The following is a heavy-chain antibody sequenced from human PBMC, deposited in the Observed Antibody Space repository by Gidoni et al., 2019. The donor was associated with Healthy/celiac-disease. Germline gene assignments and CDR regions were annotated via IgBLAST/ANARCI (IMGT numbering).Heavy chain of an antibody. CDR2: INHSGST. CDR1: GGSFSGYY. V-gene: IGHV4-34*01. J-gene: IGHJ3*02. D-gene: IGHD2-21*02. CDR3: ARGAYCGGDCYTDYDAFDI. Sequence: QVQLQQWGAGLLKPSETLSLTCAVYGGSFSGYYWSWIRQPPGTGLEWIGEINHSGSTNYNPSLKRRVTISVDTSKNQFSLKLSSVTAADTAVYYCARGAYCGGDCYTDYDAFDIWGQGTMVTVSS.